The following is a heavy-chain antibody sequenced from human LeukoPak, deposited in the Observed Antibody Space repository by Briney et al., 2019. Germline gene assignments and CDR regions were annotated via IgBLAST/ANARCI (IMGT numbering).Heavy chain of an antibody. J-gene: IGHJ6*02. D-gene: IGHD3-10*01. Sequence: YPSETLSLTCTVSGGSISSSSYYWGWIRQPPGKGLEWIGSIYYSGSTYYNPSLKSRVTISVDTSKNQFPLKLSSVTAAGTAVYYCATPITMVRGVIYYYYGMDVWGQGTTVTVSS. V-gene: IGHV4-39*01. CDR1: GGSISSSSYY. CDR2: IYYSGST. CDR3: ATPITMVRGVIYYYYGMDV.